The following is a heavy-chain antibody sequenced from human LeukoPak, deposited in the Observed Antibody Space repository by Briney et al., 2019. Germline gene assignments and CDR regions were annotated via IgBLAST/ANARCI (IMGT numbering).Heavy chain of an antibody. D-gene: IGHD6-25*01. Sequence: TGGSLRLSCAASGFTFSSYWMHWVRQAPGKGLVWVSRINSDGSSTSYADPVKGRFTISRDNAKNTLYLQMNRLRAEDTAVYYCARRSAAKDAFDIWGQGTMVTVSS. V-gene: IGHV3-74*01. J-gene: IGHJ3*02. CDR1: GFTFSSYW. CDR2: INSDGSST. CDR3: ARRSAAKDAFDI.